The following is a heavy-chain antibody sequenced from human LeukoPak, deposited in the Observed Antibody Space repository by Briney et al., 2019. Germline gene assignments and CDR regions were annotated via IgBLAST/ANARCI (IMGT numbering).Heavy chain of an antibody. CDR1: GGSISSGGYS. CDR3: ARAREIEAIDY. CDR2: IYHSGST. D-gene: IGHD5-12*01. J-gene: IGHJ4*02. Sequence: SETLSLTCAVSGGSISSGGYSWSWIRQPPGKGLEWIGYIYHSGSTYYNPSLKSRVTISVDRSKNQFSLKMRSLTAADTAVYYCARAREIEAIDYWGQGTLVTVSS. V-gene: IGHV4-30-2*01.